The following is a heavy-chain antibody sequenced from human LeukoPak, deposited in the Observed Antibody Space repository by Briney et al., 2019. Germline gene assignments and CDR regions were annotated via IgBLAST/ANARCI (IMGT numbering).Heavy chain of an antibody. V-gene: IGHV4-34*01. Sequence: SETLSLTCAVYGGSFSGYYWSWIRQPPGKGLEWIGEINHSGSTNYNPSLKSRVTISVDTSKNQFSLKLSSVTAADTAVYYCARRYSNYVAPWFDPWGQGTLVTVSS. CDR2: INHSGST. CDR1: GGSFSGYY. J-gene: IGHJ5*02. D-gene: IGHD4-11*01. CDR3: ARRYSNYVAPWFDP.